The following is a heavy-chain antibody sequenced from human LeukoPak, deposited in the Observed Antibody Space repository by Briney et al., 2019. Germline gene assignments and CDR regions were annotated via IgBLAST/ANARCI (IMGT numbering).Heavy chain of an antibody. CDR3: ARDPDSSGWYSYFDY. D-gene: IGHD6-19*01. Sequence: PGRSLRLSCAASGFTFSSYAMHWVRQAPGKGLEWVAVISYDGSNKYYADSVKGRFTISRDNSKNTLYLQINSLRAEDTAVYYCARDPDSSGWYSYFDYWGQGTLVTVSS. CDR1: GFTFSSYA. V-gene: IGHV3-30-3*01. CDR2: ISYDGSNK. J-gene: IGHJ4*02.